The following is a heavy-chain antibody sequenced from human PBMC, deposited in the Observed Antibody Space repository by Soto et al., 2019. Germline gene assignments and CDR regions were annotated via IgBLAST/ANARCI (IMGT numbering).Heavy chain of an antibody. CDR3: ASVSSYDSRGYSRRLTNATFDH. Sequence: QVHLVESGGALVKPGGSLRLSCAASGFIFSDHYMSWIRQAPGKGLEWISYINGRSDTIYYSKSVQGRFTISRDNGKNSLYLQLDILRADDTAVYYCASVSSYDSRGYSRRLTNATFDHWGQGILVTVSS. CDR1: GFIFSDHY. V-gene: IGHV3-11*01. J-gene: IGHJ4*02. CDR2: INGRSDTI. D-gene: IGHD3-22*01.